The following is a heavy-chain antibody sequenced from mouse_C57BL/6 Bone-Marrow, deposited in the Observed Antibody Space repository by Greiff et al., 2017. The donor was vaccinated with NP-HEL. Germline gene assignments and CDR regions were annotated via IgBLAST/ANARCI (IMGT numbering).Heavy chain of an antibody. Sequence: LVESGAELARPGASVKLSCKASGYTFTSYGISWVKQRTGQGLEWIGEIYPRSGNTYYNEKFKGKATLTADKSSSTAYMELRSLTSEDSAVYFCARWGGSSFFDYWGQGTTLTVSS. V-gene: IGHV1-81*01. J-gene: IGHJ2*01. CDR3: ARWGGSSFFDY. CDR1: GYTFTSYG. D-gene: IGHD1-1*01. CDR2: IYPRSGNT.